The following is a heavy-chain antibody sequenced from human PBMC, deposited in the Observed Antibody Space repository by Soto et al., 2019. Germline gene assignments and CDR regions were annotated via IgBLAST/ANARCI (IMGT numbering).Heavy chain of an antibody. CDR3: ARSTCICGSCYSGENDYYYYYYGMDV. Sequence: SETLSLTCTVSGGSISSSSYYWGWIRQPPGKGMEWIGSIYYSGSTYYNPSLKSRVTISVDTSKNQYSLKLNSVTAADTAVYYCARSTCICGSCYSGENDYYYYYYGMDVWGQGTTVTVSS. D-gene: IGHD2-15*01. CDR1: GGSISSSSYY. J-gene: IGHJ6*02. V-gene: IGHV4-39*01. CDR2: IYYSGST.